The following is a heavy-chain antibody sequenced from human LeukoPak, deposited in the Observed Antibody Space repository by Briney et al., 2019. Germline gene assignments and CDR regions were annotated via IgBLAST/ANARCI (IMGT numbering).Heavy chain of an antibody. D-gene: IGHD4-17*01. Sequence: ASVKVSCKASGYTFSSYAMNWVRQAPGQGLEWMGWINTNTGNPTYAQGFTGRFVFSLDTSVSTAYLQISSLQAEDTAVYYCARSNNXGDYLGVGFDYWGQGTLVTVSS. CDR3: ARSNNXGDYLGVGFDY. V-gene: IGHV7-4-1*02. CDR2: INTNTGNP. CDR1: GYTFSSYA. J-gene: IGHJ4*02.